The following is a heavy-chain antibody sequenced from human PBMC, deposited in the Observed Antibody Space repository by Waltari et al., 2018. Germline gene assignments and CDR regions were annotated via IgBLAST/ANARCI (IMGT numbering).Heavy chain of an antibody. V-gene: IGHV4-4*07. CDR3: ARYGDGYDSSGYFPDAFDI. Sequence: QVQLQESGPGLVKPSETLSLTCTVSGGSISSYYWSWIRQPAGKGLEWIGRIYTSGSTNYNPSLKSRVTMSVDTSKNQFSLKLSSVTAADTAVYYCARYGDGYDSSGYFPDAFDIWGQGTMVTVSS. CDR1: GGSISSYY. D-gene: IGHD3-22*01. CDR2: IYTSGST. J-gene: IGHJ3*02.